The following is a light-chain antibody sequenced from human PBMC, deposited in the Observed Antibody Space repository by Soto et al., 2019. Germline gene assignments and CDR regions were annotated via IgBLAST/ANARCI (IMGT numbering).Light chain of an antibody. Sequence: QSALTQPASVSGSPGQSITISCTGTSSDIGHYDYVSWYQQHPGKAPKLMIYHVTYRPSGVSNRYSGSKSGNSASLTISGLQADDEADYYCRPLTTRHTFVFGSGTKLTVL. J-gene: IGLJ1*01. CDR1: SSDIGHYDY. CDR3: RPLTTRHTFV. CDR2: HVT. V-gene: IGLV2-14*03.